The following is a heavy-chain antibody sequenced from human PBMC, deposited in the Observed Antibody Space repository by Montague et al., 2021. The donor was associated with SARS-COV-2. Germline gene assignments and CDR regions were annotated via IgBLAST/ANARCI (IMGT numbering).Heavy chain of an antibody. J-gene: IGHJ3*02. CDR1: GFTFSSYA. D-gene: IGHD6-13*01. CDR3: AKDRQLVGDDAFDI. V-gene: IGHV3-23*01. Sequence: SRRLSCSASGFTFSSYAMSWVRQAPGKGLEWVSTISISDGNTYYADSVKGRFTISRDKSKNTLYLQMSSLRAEDTAVYYCAKDRQLVGDDAFDIWGQGTMVTVSS. CDR2: ISISDGNT.